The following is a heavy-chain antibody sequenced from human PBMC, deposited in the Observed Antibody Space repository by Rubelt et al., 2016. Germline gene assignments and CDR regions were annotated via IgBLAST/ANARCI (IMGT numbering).Heavy chain of an antibody. CDR1: GFSFNIYE. V-gene: IGHV3-48*03. CDR3: VRDEYGVGGDP. J-gene: IGHJ5*02. CDR2: ITASGGAS. Sequence: EVQLVESGGGLVRPGGSLRLSCAASGFSFNIYEMNWVRQAPGKGLEWVSYITASGGASYHADAVKGRFTVSRDNAKNLLYLQMNNVTDDDTALYYCVRDEYGVGGDPWGQGTLVTVSS. D-gene: IGHD2/OR15-2a*01.